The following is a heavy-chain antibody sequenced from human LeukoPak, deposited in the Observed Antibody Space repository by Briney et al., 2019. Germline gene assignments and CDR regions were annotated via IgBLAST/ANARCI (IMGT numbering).Heavy chain of an antibody. V-gene: IGHV4-59*02. CDR2: IYYSDVA. J-gene: IGHJ3*02. D-gene: IGHD2-8*02. CDR1: GGSVSHYY. CDR3: ASDSGGRRDAFNI. Sequence: SETLSLTCTVSGGSVSHYYWTWIRQPPGKGLEWIGYIYYSDVANYNPSLKSRVSISVDTSKHQFSLKLTSVTAADTAAYYCASDSGGRRDAFNIWGQGTMVTVSS.